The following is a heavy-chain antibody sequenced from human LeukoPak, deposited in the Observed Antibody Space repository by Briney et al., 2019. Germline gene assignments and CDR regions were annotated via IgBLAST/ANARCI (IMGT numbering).Heavy chain of an antibody. CDR3: ARGRDGSSYYFDY. D-gene: IGHD1-26*01. J-gene: IGHJ4*02. V-gene: IGHV4-38-2*01. Sequence: SETLSLTCAVSGYSISSGYYWGWIRQPPGKGLEWIGSIYHSGSTYYNPSLKSRVTISVDTSKNQFSLKLSSVTAADTAVYYCARGRDGSSYYFDYWGQGTLVTVSS. CDR2: IYHSGST. CDR1: GYSISSGYY.